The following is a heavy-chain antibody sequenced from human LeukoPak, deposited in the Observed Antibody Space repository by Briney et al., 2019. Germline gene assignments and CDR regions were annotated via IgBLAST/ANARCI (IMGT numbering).Heavy chain of an antibody. CDR3: ARDARFLEWFHESPDWFDP. D-gene: IGHD3-3*01. CDR1: GGTLSSYA. CDR2: IIPIFGTA. V-gene: IGHV1-69*05. J-gene: IGHJ5*02. Sequence: SVKVSCKASGGTLSSYAISWVRQAPGQGLEWMGRIIPIFGTASYAQKFQGRVTITTDESTSTAYMELSSLRSEDTAVYYCARDARFLEWFHESPDWFDPWGQGTLVTVSS.